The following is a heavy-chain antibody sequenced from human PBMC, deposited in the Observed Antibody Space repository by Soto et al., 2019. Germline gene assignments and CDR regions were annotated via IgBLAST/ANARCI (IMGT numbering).Heavy chain of an antibody. D-gene: IGHD3-10*01. CDR3: ARSGSGSGRGMDV. CDR2: ISYDGSNK. J-gene: IGHJ6*02. V-gene: IGHV3-30-3*01. CDR1: GFTFSSYA. Sequence: QVQLVESGGGVVQPGRSLRLSCAASGFTFSSYAMHWVRQAPGTGLEWVAVISYDGSNKYYADSVKGRFTISRDNSKNTLYLQMNGLRAEDTAVYYCARSGSGSGRGMDVWGQGTTVTVSS.